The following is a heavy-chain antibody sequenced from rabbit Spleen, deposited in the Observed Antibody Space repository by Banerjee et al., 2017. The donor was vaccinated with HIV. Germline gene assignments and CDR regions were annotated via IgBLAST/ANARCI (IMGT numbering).Heavy chain of an antibody. D-gene: IGHD8-1*01. CDR1: GFSFSFNSY. Sequence: QSLEESGGDLVKPGASLTLTCTASGFSFSFNSYMCWVRQAPGKGLEWIGYIDPVFGITYYANWVNGRFSISRENAQNTVLLQMTSLTAADTATYFCARDGAGGSYFALWGQGTLVTVS. V-gene: IGHV1S40*01. CDR3: ARDGAGGSYFAL. CDR2: IDPVFGIT. J-gene: IGHJ4*01.